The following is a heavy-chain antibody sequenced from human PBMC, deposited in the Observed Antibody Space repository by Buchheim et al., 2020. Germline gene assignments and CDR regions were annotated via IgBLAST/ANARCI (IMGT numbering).Heavy chain of an antibody. CDR2: ISGSGAGT. D-gene: IGHD6-13*01. CDR3: AKDGRDSSGWYVGDFQH. CDR1: GFTFSSYA. V-gene: IGHV3-23*01. J-gene: IGHJ1*01. Sequence: EVQVLESGGGLVQPGGSLRLSCAASGFTFSSYAMNWVRQAPGKGLEWVSVISGSGAGTYYADSVKGRFSISRDTSKNTVYLQMNSLRAEDTAVYYCAKDGRDSSGWYVGDFQHWGQGTL.